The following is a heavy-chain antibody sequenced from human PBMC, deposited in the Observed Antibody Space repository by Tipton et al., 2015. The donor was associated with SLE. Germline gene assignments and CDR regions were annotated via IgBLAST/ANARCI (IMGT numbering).Heavy chain of an antibody. CDR3: ATASTFWSGYRGFNS. CDR2: IDYRGSA. CDR1: GASISDGGYY. Sequence: TLSLTCTVSGASISDGGYYWSWFRQLPGTGLEWMGYIDYRGSAFYNPSLQSPITIFLDASENQFSLKLSSVTAADTAVYYCATASTFWSGYRGFNSWGQGTLVTVSS. V-gene: IGHV4-31*01. J-gene: IGHJ5*01. D-gene: IGHD3-3*01.